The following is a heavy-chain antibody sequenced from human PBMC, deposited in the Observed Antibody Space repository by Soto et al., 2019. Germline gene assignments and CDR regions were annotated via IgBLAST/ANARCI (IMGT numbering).Heavy chain of an antibody. CDR2: IYYSGST. Sequence: SETLSLTCTVSGGSISSYYWSWIRQPPGKGLEWIGYIYYSGSTNYNPSLKSRVTISVDTSKNQFSLKLSSVTAADTAVYYCARDPGRLRLPGHYGMDVWGQGTTVTVSS. V-gene: IGHV4-59*01. CDR3: ARDPGRLRLPGHYGMDV. D-gene: IGHD3-3*01. CDR1: GGSISSYY. J-gene: IGHJ6*02.